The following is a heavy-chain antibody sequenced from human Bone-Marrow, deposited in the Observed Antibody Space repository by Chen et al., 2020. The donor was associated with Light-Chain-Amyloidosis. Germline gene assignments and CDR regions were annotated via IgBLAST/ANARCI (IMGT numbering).Heavy chain of an antibody. D-gene: IGHD2-2*01. CDR2: IIPIFGTA. J-gene: IGHJ6*02. Sequence: QVQLVQSGAEVKKPGSSVKVSCKASGGTFSSYAISWVRQAPGQGLEWMGGIIPIFGTANYAQKFQGRVTITADESTSTAYMELSSLRAEDTAVYYCARDLMQYQLPWSGYGMDVWGQGTTVTVSS. CDR1: GGTFSSYA. CDR3: ARDLMQYQLPWSGYGMDV. V-gene: IGHV1-69*01.